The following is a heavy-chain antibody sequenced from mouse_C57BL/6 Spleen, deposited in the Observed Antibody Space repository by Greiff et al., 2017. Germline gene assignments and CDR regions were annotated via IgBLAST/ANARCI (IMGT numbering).Heavy chain of an antibody. Sequence: EVQLQQSGPVLVKPGASVKMSCKASGYTFTDYYMNWVKQSHGKSLEWIGVINPYNGGTSYNQKFKGKATLTVDKSSSTAYMELNSLTSEDSAVYYCAGYGSSYAFDYAMDYWGQGTSVTVSS. CDR2: INPYNGGT. CDR3: AGYGSSYAFDYAMDY. D-gene: IGHD1-1*01. V-gene: IGHV1-19*01. CDR1: GYTFTDYY. J-gene: IGHJ4*01.